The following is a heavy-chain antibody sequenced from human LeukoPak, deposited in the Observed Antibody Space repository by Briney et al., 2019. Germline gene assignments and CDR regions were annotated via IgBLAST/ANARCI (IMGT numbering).Heavy chain of an antibody. CDR3: ASMRLGEDIVVVPAAD. CDR2: IIPIFGTA. D-gene: IGHD2-2*01. J-gene: IGHJ4*02. V-gene: IGHV1-69*06. Sequence: SVKVSCKASGGTFSSYAISWVRQAPGQGLEWMGGIIPIFGTANYAQKFQGRVTITADKSTSTAYMELSSLRSEDTAAYYCASMRLGEDIVVVPAADWGQGTLVTVSS. CDR1: GGTFSSYA.